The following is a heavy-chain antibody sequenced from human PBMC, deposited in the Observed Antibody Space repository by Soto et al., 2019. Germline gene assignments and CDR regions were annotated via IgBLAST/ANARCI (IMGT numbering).Heavy chain of an antibody. CDR2: ISYDGSNK. V-gene: IGHV3-30*03. CDR1: GFPFSSYG. J-gene: IGHJ4*02. D-gene: IGHD2-21*01. CDR3: AVGQYSFDY. Sequence: QVQLVESGGGVVQPGRSLRLSCAASGFPFSSYGMHWVRQAPGKGLDWVALISYDGSNKYYAASVKGRFTISRANSKHTLYLAMSSLRVEDTAVYYCAVGQYSFDYCGQGTLVSVSS.